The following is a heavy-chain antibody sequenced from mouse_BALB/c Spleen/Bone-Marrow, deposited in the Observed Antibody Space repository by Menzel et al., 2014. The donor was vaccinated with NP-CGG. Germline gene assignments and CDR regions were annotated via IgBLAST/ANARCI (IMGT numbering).Heavy chain of an antibody. V-gene: IGHV2-6-7*01. D-gene: IGHD3-1*01. CDR2: IWGDGST. CDR1: GFSLTGYG. Sequence: VHLVESGPGLVAPSRSLSITCTVSGFSLTGYGVNWVRQPPGKGLEWLGMIWGDGSTDYNSALKSRLSISKDNSKSQVFLKMNSLQTDDTARYYCARQLGHYAMDYWGQGTSVTVSS. CDR3: ARQLGHYAMDY. J-gene: IGHJ4*01.